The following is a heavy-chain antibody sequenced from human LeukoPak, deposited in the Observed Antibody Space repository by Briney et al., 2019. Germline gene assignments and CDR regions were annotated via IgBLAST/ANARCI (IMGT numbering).Heavy chain of an antibody. Sequence: PSETLSLTCTVSGGSISSYYWSWIRQPPGKGLEWIGYIYYSGTTDYNPSLKNRVTISVDTSNNQFSLKVSPVTAADTAVYYCARSSGAYRSFDYWGQGTLVPVSS. V-gene: IGHV4-59*01. CDR2: IYYSGTT. D-gene: IGHD1-26*01. CDR3: ARSSGAYRSFDY. J-gene: IGHJ4*02. CDR1: GGSISSYY.